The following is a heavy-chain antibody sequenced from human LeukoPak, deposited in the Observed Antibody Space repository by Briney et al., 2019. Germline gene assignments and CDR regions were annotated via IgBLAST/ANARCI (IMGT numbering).Heavy chain of an antibody. CDR3: ARTGYCSGGSCLYYYNYYMDV. CDR1: GFTFSSYA. Sequence: GGSLRLSCAASGFTFSSYAMSWVRQAPGKGLEWVSAISGSGGSTYYADSVKGRFTISRDNSKNTLYLQMNSLRAEDTAVYYCARTGYCSGGSCLYYYNYYMDVWGKGTTITVSS. D-gene: IGHD2-15*01. V-gene: IGHV3-23*01. CDR2: ISGSGGST. J-gene: IGHJ6*03.